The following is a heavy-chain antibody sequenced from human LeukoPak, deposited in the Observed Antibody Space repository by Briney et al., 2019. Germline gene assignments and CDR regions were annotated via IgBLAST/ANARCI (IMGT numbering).Heavy chain of an antibody. V-gene: IGHV1-18*01. CDR3: ARSGITGTTGQFDFVY. J-gene: IGHJ4*02. Sequence: GASVKVSCKASGYTFTSYGISWVRQALGQGLEWMGWISAYNGNTNYAQKLQGRVTMTTDTSTSTAYMELRSLRSDDTAVYYCARSGITGTTGQFDFVYWGQGTLVTISS. D-gene: IGHD1-7*01. CDR1: GYTFTSYG. CDR2: ISAYNGNT.